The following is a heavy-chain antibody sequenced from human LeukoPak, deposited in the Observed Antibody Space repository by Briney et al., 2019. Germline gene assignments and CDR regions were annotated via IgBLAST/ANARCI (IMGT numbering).Heavy chain of an antibody. J-gene: IGHJ3*02. CDR2: ISSGSTYI. V-gene: IGHV3-21*01. CDR3: AREGVDVFDI. Sequence: GGSLRLSCAASGFTFSSYSMNWVRQAPGKGLEWVSSISSGSTYIYYADSLKGRFTISRDNAKNSLYLQMNSLRAEDTAVYYCAREGVDVFDIWGQGAMVTVSS. CDR1: GFTFSSYS.